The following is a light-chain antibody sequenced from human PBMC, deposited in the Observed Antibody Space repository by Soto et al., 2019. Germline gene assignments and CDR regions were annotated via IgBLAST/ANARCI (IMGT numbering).Light chain of an antibody. CDR2: GAS. Sequence: EIVLTHSPGTLSLSPGERATLSCRASQSVISGYLAWYQQKPGQAPRLLIFGASRRATGIPDRFSGTGSGTDFTLTISRLEPEDFAVYYCQQYSSSPPTWTFGQGTKVEIK. CDR1: QSVISGY. V-gene: IGKV3-20*01. CDR3: QQYSSSPPTWT. J-gene: IGKJ1*01.